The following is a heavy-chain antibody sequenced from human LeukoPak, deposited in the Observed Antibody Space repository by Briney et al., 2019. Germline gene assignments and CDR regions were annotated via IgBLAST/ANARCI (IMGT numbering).Heavy chain of an antibody. D-gene: IGHD1-26*01. J-gene: IGHJ4*02. CDR1: GYRFTSYW. CDR3: ALGYIGSYWSHFDY. V-gene: IGHV5-51*01. CDR2: IYPGDSDT. Sequence: GESLKISCKGSGYRFTSYWIGWVRQKPGKGLEWMGTIYPGDSDTRYSPSFRGQVTISADKSISTAYLQWSSLKASDTAMYYCALGYIGSYWSHFDYWGQGTLVTVSS.